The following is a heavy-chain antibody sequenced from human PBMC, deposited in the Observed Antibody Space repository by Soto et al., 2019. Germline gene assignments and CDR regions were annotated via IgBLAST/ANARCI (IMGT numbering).Heavy chain of an antibody. D-gene: IGHD3-16*02. J-gene: IGHJ6*03. Sequence: SETLSLTCTVSGGSISSYYWSWIRQPPGKGLEWIGYIYYSGSTNYNPSLKSRVTISVDTSKNQFSLKLSSVTAADTAVYYCASVEGDDYIWGSYRRPDYYYYMDVWGKGTTVTVSS. CDR3: ASVEGDDYIWGSYRRPDYYYYMDV. CDR1: GGSISSYY. CDR2: IYYSGST. V-gene: IGHV4-59*01.